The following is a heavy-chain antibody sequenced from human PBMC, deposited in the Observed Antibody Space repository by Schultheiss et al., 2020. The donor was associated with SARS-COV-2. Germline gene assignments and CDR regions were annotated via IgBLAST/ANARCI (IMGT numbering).Heavy chain of an antibody. V-gene: IGHV3-64D*06. CDR1: GFTFSSYW. CDR2: ISSNGGST. CDR3: VKATNWNSRYDY. D-gene: IGHD1-1*01. Sequence: GGSLRLSCAASGFTFSSYWMSWVRQAPGKGLEYVSAISSNGGSTYYADSVKGRFTISRDNSKNTLYLQMSSLRAEDTAVYYCVKATNWNSRYDYWGQGTLVTVSS. J-gene: IGHJ4*02.